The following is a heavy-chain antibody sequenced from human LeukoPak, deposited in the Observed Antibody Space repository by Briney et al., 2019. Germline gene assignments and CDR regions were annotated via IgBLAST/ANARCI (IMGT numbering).Heavy chain of an antibody. V-gene: IGHV4-39*07. CDR1: GGSISSTSSY. CDR2: IYHSGST. D-gene: IGHD3-10*01. CDR3: AREGRDYYGSALMDV. J-gene: IGHJ6*02. Sequence: SETLSLTCTVSGGSISSTSSYWGWIRQPPGKGLEWIGSIYHSGSTYYNPSLKSRVTLSVDTSKSQFSLKLSSVTAADTAVYYCAREGRDYYGSALMDVWGQGTTVTVSS.